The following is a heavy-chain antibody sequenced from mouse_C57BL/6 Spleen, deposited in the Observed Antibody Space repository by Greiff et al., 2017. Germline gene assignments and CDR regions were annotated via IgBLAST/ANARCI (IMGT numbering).Heavy chain of an antibody. V-gene: IGHV10-3*01. CDR1: GFTFNTSA. CDR3: VRDNWEGDYFDY. Sequence: EVMLVESGGGLVQPKGSLKLSCAASGFTFNTSAMHWVRQAPGKGLEWVARIRSKSSNYATYYADSVKDRFTISRDDSQSMLYLQMNNLKTEDTAMYYCVRDNWEGDYFDYWGQGTTLTVSS. CDR2: IRSKSSNYAT. J-gene: IGHJ2*01. D-gene: IGHD4-1*01.